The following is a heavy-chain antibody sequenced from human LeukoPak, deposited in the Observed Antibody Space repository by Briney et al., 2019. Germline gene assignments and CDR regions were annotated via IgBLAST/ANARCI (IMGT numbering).Heavy chain of an antibody. D-gene: IGHD3-3*01. Sequence: PGGSLRLSCAASGSTFDDYGMSWVRQAPGKGLEGVSGINWNGGSTGYADSVKGRFTISRDNAKNSLYLQMNSLRAEDTALYYCARAVWSGYSGNYYYYYMDVWGKGTTVTVSS. J-gene: IGHJ6*03. V-gene: IGHV3-20*04. CDR1: GSTFDDYG. CDR3: ARAVWSGYSGNYYYYYMDV. CDR2: INWNGGST.